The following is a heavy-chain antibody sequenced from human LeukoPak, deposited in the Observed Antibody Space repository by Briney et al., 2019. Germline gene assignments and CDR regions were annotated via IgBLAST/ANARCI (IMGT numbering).Heavy chain of an antibody. CDR1: GFTFSSYS. J-gene: IGHJ5*02. CDR2: ISSSSSTI. Sequence: PGGSLRLSCAASGFTFSSYSMNWVRQAPGKGLEWVSYISSSSSTIYYADSVKGRFTISRDNAKNSLYLQMNSLRAEDTAVYYCAREIEGYQRGWFDPWGQGTLVTVSS. CDR3: AREIEGYQRGWFDP. V-gene: IGHV3-48*04. D-gene: IGHD2-2*01.